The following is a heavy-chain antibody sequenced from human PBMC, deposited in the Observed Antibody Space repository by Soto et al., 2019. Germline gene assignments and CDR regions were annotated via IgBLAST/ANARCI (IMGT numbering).Heavy chain of an antibody. Sequence: QVQLQESGPGLVKPSGTLSLTCAVSGGSISSSNWWSWVRQPPGKGLEWIGEIYHSGSTNYNPSLKSRVTISVDKSKNQFSLKLSSVSAAATAVYYCARGLAAAATSSWFDPWGQGTLVTVSS. J-gene: IGHJ5*02. CDR2: IYHSGST. V-gene: IGHV4-4*02. CDR1: GGSISSSNW. D-gene: IGHD6-13*01. CDR3: ARGLAAAATSSWFDP.